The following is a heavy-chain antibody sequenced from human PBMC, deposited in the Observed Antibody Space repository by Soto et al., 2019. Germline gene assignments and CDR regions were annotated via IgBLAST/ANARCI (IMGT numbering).Heavy chain of an antibody. D-gene: IGHD2-2*01. J-gene: IGHJ5*02. V-gene: IGHV1-18*01. CDR2: ISLYSDGT. CDR3: ARVVPGAEAWFGP. CDR1: GYTFSNYG. Sequence: ASVKVSCKTSGYTFSNYGITWVRQAPGQPLEWLGWISLYSDGTNYAQKFQGRVSMTTDTSTTTAYMDLRSLRSDDTAVYYCARVVPGAEAWFGPWGQGTLVTASS.